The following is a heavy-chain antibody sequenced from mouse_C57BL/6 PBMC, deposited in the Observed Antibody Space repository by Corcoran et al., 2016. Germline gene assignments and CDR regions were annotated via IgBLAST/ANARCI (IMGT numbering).Heavy chain of an antibody. CDR2: INPNNGGT. CDR3: ARPMVMMDY. CDR1: GYTFTDYY. V-gene: IGHV1-26*01. Sequence: EVQLHQSGPERVKPGASVKISYKASGYTFTDYYMNWVKQSHGKRLEWLGDINPNNGGTSYNQKFKGKATLTVDESSSTAYIELRSLTSEDSAVYYCARPMVMMDYWGQGTTLPVSS. D-gene: IGHD2-2*01. J-gene: IGHJ2*01.